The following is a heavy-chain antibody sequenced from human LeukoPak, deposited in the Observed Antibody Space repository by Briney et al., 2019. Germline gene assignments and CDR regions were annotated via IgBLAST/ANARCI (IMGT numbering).Heavy chain of an antibody. CDR2: INPNSGGT. CDR3: ARMGSGSYRNAFDY. J-gene: IGHJ4*02. D-gene: IGHD1-26*01. Sequence: ASVKVSCKASGYTFTRYNMHWVRQAPGQGLEWMGWINPNSGGTNYAQKFQGWVTMTRDTSVSTAYMELSRLRSDDTAVYYCARMGSGSYRNAFDYWGQGTLVTVSS. CDR1: GYTFTRYN. V-gene: IGHV1-2*04.